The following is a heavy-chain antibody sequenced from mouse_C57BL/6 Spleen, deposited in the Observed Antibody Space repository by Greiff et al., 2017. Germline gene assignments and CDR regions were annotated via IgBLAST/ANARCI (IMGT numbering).Heavy chain of an antibody. CDR3: AKNAYGSSYDAMDY. V-gene: IGHV5-17*01. D-gene: IGHD1-1*01. J-gene: IGHJ4*01. CDR1: GFTFSDYG. Sequence: EVKVVESGGGLVKPGGSLKLSCAASGFTFSDYGMHWVRQAPETGLEWVAYISSGSSTIYYADTVKGRFTISRDNAKNTLFLQMTSLRSEDTAMYYCAKNAYGSSYDAMDYWGQGTSVTVSS. CDR2: ISSGSSTI.